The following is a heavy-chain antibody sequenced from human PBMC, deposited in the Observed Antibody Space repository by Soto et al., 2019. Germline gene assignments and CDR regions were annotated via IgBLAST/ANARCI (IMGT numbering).Heavy chain of an antibody. D-gene: IGHD4-17*01. CDR1: GGSISSSSYY. CDR3: ATQYGDYVSWNWLDP. V-gene: IGHV4-39*01. J-gene: IGHJ5*02. CDR2: IYYSGST. Sequence: SETLSLTCTVSGGSISSSSYYWGWIRQPPGKGLEWIGSIYYSGSTYYNPSLKSRVTISVDTSKNQFSLKLSSLTAADTAVYYCATQYGDYVSWNWLDPWGEGTRVTVS.